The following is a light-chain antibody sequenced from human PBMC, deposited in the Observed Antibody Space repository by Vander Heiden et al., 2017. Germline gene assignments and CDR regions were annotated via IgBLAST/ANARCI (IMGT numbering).Light chain of an antibody. CDR2: AES. Sequence: DIQMTQSPSSLSASVGDRVTITCRASQSISPYLNWYQLKPGKAPNLLSYAESNLQSGVPSRFSGSGSGTDFTLTISSLRPEDSAIYYCQQCNSFPITFGQGTRLEI. CDR3: QQCNSFPIT. CDR1: QSISPY. V-gene: IGKV1-39*01. J-gene: IGKJ5*01.